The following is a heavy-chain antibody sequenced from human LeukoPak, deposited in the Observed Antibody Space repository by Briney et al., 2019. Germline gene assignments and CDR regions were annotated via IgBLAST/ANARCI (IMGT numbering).Heavy chain of an antibody. J-gene: IGHJ5*02. D-gene: IGHD6-13*01. CDR3: TRDPPAVAINTYA. CDR2: IYSGGET. Sequence: GGSLRLSCAAPGVSVSSNFMIWVRQAPGKGLEWVSLIYSGGETSYADSVKGRFSISRDNSKNTLYLQMNSLRVEDTAVYYCTRDPPAVAINTYAWGQGTLVTVSS. CDR1: GVSVSSNF. V-gene: IGHV3-66*01.